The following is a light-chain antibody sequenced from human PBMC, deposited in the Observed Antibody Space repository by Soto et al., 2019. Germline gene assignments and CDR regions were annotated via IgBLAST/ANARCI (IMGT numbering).Light chain of an antibody. J-gene: IGKJ3*01. CDR3: QQLCTYPPT. CDR2: GAS. V-gene: IGKV1-9*01. Sequence: IPLTQSPSSLSASMGDRVTITCRASQGIINYLAWYQQKPGKAPKLLIYGASTLQGGVPSRVIGSGSGTDFTLTVSSLQPEDRATYYCQQLCTYPPTFGPGTKVDIK. CDR1: QGIINY.